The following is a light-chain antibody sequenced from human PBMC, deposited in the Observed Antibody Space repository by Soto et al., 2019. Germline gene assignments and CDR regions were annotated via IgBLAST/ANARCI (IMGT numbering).Light chain of an antibody. CDR1: QSVSSSY. CDR2: GAS. CDR3: QQYGSSPIT. Sequence: DIVLTQSPGTLSLSPGERATLSCRASQSVSSSYLAWYQQKPGQAHRLLIYGASSRATGIPDRFSGSGSGTDFTLTISRLEPEEFAVYYCQQYGSSPITVGQGTRLEIK. V-gene: IGKV3-20*01. J-gene: IGKJ5*01.